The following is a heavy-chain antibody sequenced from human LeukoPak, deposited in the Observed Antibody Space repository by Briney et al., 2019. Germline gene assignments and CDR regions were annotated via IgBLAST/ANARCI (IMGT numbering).Heavy chain of an antibody. CDR1: GGSISSRSYH. CDR2: IFYSGTT. J-gene: IGHJ5*02. V-gene: IGHV4-61*05. CDR3: ARVAGWHWFDP. Sequence: SETLSLTCTVSGGSISSRSYHWGWIRQPPGKGLEWIGFIFYSGTTNYNPSLKSRVTISVDTSKNQFSLKLSSVTAADTAVYYCARVAGWHWFDPWGQGTLVTVSS. D-gene: IGHD6-19*01.